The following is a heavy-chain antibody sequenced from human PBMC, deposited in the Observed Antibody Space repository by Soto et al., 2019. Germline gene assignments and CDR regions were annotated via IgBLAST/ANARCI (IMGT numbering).Heavy chain of an antibody. CDR1: GFTFSSYW. J-gene: IGHJ4*02. V-gene: IGHV3-74*01. CDR3: ASYYGSGIYHPKY. D-gene: IGHD3-10*01. Sequence: EVQLVESGGGLVQPGGSLRLSCAASGFTFSSYWMHWVRQAPGKGRVWVSRINSDGRSTSYADSVKGRFTISRDNAKNTLYLQMNSLRAEDTAVYYCASYYGSGIYHPKYWGQGTLVTVAS. CDR2: INSDGRST.